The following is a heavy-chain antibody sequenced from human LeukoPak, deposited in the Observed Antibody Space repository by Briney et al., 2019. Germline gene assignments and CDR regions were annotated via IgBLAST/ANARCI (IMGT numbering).Heavy chain of an antibody. Sequence: PGGSLRLSCAASGFTFSSYAMSWVRQAPGKGLEWVSAISGSGGSTYYADSVKGRFTISRDNSKNTLYLQMNSLRAEDTAVYYCARVIVETSGSYYKLLEFGYYYYMDVWGKGTTVTISS. CDR1: GFTFSSYA. D-gene: IGHD3-10*01. CDR2: ISGSGGST. J-gene: IGHJ6*03. CDR3: ARVIVETSGSYYKLLEFGYYYYMDV. V-gene: IGHV3-23*01.